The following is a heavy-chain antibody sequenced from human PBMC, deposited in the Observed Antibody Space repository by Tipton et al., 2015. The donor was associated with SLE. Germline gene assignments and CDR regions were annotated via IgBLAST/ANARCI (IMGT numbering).Heavy chain of an antibody. CDR1: GHSISSGFY. Sequence: TLSLTCSVSGHSISSGFYWGWIRQSPGKGLEWIGNFYHRGTTYYNPSLKSRVTISADTSKNHLSLKLRSVTAADTAVYYCAREYSGYDYRTFDHWGQGTLVTVSS. D-gene: IGHD5-12*01. J-gene: IGHJ4*02. CDR3: AREYSGYDYRTFDH. CDR2: FYHRGTT. V-gene: IGHV4-38-2*02.